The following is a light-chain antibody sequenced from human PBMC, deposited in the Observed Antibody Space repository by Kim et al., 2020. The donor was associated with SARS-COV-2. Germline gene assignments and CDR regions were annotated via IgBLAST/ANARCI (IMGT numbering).Light chain of an antibody. CDR3: QVWDGDTNDVV. CDR1: NIDSIH. V-gene: IGLV3-21*04. Sequence: PGETAKITGGGNNIDSIHVHLYRQKPGQAPVLVIYYDSDRPSGIPERFSGSNSGNTATLTISRVEAGDEADYYCQVWDGDTNDVVFAGGTQLTVL. J-gene: IGLJ2*01. CDR2: YDS.